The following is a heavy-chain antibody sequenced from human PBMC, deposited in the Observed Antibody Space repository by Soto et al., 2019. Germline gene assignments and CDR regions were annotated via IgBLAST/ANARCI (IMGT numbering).Heavy chain of an antibody. CDR1: GYSFTNYG. CDR2: INGGNGNT. J-gene: IGHJ3*01. D-gene: IGHD3-10*01. V-gene: IGHV1-3*01. CDR3: ARDPWGGAVDAFDL. Sequence: QVQFVQSGAEVKKPGASVKVSCKASGYSFTNYGIHWVRQAPGQRLEWMGWINGGNGNTKYSQKFQGRVTITRDTSASTAYMELSSLRSEDTAVYYCARDPWGGAVDAFDLWGQGTMVSVSS.